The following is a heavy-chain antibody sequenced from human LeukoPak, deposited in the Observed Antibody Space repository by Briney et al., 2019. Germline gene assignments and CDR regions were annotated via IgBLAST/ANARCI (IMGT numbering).Heavy chain of an antibody. D-gene: IGHD3-3*01. CDR2: INPNSGGA. J-gene: IGHJ6*02. Sequence: ASVKVSCKASGYTFTVYYMHWVRQAPGQGLEWMGRINPNSGGANYAQKFQGRVTMTRDTSISTAYMELSRLRSDDTAVYYCAISEGDLWSGYRYYYYGMDVWGQGTTVTVSS. V-gene: IGHV1-2*06. CDR3: AISEGDLWSGYRYYYYGMDV. CDR1: GYTFTVYY.